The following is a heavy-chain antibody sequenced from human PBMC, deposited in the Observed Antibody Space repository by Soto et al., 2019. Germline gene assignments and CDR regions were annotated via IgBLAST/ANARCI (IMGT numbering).Heavy chain of an antibody. D-gene: IGHD1-26*01. CDR1: GYTFTSYY. J-gene: IGHJ4*02. CDR2: INPSGGST. Sequence: ASVTVSCEASGYTFTSYYIHWVRQAPGQGLEWMGIINPSGGSTSYAQKFQGRVTFTRDTSAGTVYMQLSSLTSEDTAVYYCARDDSGFSGSHYIDYFNYWGQGALVTVSS. V-gene: IGHV1-46*01. CDR3: ARDDSGFSGSHYIDYFNY.